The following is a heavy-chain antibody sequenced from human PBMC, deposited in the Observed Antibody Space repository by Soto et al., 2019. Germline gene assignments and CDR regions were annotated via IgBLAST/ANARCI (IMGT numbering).Heavy chain of an antibody. CDR2: ISYDGSNK. V-gene: IGHV3-30-3*01. CDR3: ARDSGYSGYDYFDY. Sequence: GGSLRLSCAASGFTFSSYAMHWVRQAPGKGLEWVAVISYDGSNKYYADSVKGRFTISRDNSKNTLYLQMNGLRAEDTAVYYCARDSGYSGYDYFDYWGQGTLVTVSS. D-gene: IGHD5-12*01. J-gene: IGHJ4*02. CDR1: GFTFSSYA.